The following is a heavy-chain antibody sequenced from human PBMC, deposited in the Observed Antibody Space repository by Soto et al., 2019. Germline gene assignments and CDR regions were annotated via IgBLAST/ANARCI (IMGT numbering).Heavy chain of an antibody. CDR3: ASALYCSGGSCSFDP. V-gene: IGHV4-61*01. CDR1: GGYVSSGNDY. Sequence: PLETMSLTCTVSGGYVSSGNDYWSWIRQPPGKGLEWIGYIYYSGSTNYNPSLKSRVTISVDTSKNQFSLKLSSVTAADTAVYYCASALYCSGGSCSFDPWGQGTLVTVS. D-gene: IGHD2-15*01. J-gene: IGHJ5*02. CDR2: IYYSGST.